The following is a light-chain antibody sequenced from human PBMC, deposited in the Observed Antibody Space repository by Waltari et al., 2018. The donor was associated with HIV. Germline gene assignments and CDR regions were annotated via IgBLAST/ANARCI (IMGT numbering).Light chain of an antibody. CDR2: WAS. J-gene: IGKJ2*01. CDR3: QQYYSTPT. V-gene: IGKV4-1*01. Sequence: DIVMTQSPASLAASLGERATINCKSSQSLLYSSNKNNFLAWYQQKPGQAPKLLIYWASTRESGVPDRFSGSGSGTDFTLTITNLQAEDVAVYYCQQYYSTPTFGQGTKLEIK. CDR1: QSLLYSSNKNNF.